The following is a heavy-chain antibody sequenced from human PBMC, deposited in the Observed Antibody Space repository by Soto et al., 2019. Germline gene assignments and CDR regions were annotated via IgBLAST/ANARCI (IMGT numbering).Heavy chain of an antibody. CDR3: ARDVGYCRGGKCYAWFDA. CDR2: ISNNVAGTII. J-gene: IGHJ5*02. D-gene: IGHD2-15*01. V-gene: IGHV3-48*01. Sequence: GGSLRLSCAASGFRFSGHGMNWVRQAPGKGLEWVSFISNNVAGTIIDYADSVKGRFTISRDNAKNSLYLQMNSLRVEDTAVYYCARDVGYCRGGKCYAWFDAWGQGTLVTVSS. CDR1: GFRFSGHG.